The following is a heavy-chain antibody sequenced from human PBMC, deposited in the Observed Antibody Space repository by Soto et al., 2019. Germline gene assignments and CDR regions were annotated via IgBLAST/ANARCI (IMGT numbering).Heavy chain of an antibody. CDR1: GFTFSNFA. D-gene: IGHD3-10*01. Sequence: EVQLVESGGGLVKPGGSLRLSCAASGFTFSNFAMNWVRQAPGKGLEWVTSISSSGDSTLYVDSVKGRFTVVRDNAKNSLFVQMNSLRAEDTGVYYWARSDYKSVGWLAVDYVGQGILVTVSS. V-gene: IGHV3-21*01. CDR3: ARSDYKSVGWLAVDY. J-gene: IGHJ4*01. CDR2: ISSSGDST.